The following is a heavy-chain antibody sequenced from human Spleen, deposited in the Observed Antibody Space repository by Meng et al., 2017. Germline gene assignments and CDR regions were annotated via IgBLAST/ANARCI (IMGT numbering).Heavy chain of an antibody. Sequence: GESLKISCAASGFTFDDYGMSWVRQAPGKGLEWVSGINWNGGSTGYADSVKGRFTISRDNAKNSLYLHMNSLRADDTAVYFCAREFEIVDTAMGHFYYYYGLDVWGQGTTVTVSS. CDR1: GFTFDDYG. J-gene: IGHJ6*02. CDR2: INWNGGST. D-gene: IGHD5-18*01. V-gene: IGHV3-20*04. CDR3: AREFEIVDTAMGHFYYYYGLDV.